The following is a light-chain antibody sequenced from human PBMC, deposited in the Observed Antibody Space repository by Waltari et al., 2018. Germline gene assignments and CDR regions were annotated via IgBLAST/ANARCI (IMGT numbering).Light chain of an antibody. Sequence: QSVLTQPPSVSGAPGQRVTISCPGSSSNLGAGSAFHLYQQLPGTAPKLLIYGNINRPSGVPDRFSGSQSGTSPSLAITGLLAEDEGDYYCQSYDRSLSGWVFGGGTKLTVL. CDR2: GNI. CDR1: SSNLGAGSA. J-gene: IGLJ3*02. V-gene: IGLV1-40*01. CDR3: QSYDRSLSGWV.